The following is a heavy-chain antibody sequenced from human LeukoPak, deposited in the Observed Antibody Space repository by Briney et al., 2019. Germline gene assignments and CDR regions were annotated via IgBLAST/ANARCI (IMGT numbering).Heavy chain of an antibody. CDR2: ISAYNGNT. Sequence: ASVKVSCKASGYTFTSYGINWVRQAPGQGLEWMGCISAYNGNTNYAQKLQGRVTMTTDTSTSTAYMELRSLRSDDTAVYYCAREGYYYDSSGYRLPSAFDIWGQGTMVTVSS. CDR3: AREGYYYDSSGYRLPSAFDI. D-gene: IGHD3-22*01. J-gene: IGHJ3*02. V-gene: IGHV1-18*01. CDR1: GYTFTSYG.